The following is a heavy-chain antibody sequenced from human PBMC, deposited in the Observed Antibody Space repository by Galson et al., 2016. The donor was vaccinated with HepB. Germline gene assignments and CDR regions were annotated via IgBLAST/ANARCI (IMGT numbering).Heavy chain of an antibody. D-gene: IGHD4-17*01. CDR3: ARTLNTGTHWYFDL. V-gene: IGHV3-23*01. Sequence: SLRLSCAASGFTFTNYGMSWVRQAPGKGLERVSSISNSGVSTFYADSVKGRFTISRDNSKNTLYLQTNSLRAEDTAVYYCARTLNTGTHWYFDLWGRGTLVTVSS. CDR2: ISNSGVST. CDR1: GFTFTNYG. J-gene: IGHJ2*01.